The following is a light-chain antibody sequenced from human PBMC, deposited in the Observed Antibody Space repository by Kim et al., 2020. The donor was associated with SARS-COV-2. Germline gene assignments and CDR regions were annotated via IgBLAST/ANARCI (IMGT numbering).Light chain of an antibody. J-gene: IGLJ2*01. CDR1: SSNIGSNY. CDR3: AAWDDSLNGVV. Sequence: GQRVTISCSGSSSNIGSNYVNWYQQLPGTAPKLLIYSNNQRPSGVPDRFSGSKSGTSASLAISGLQSEDEADYYCAAWDDSLNGVVFGGGTQLTVL. CDR2: SNN. V-gene: IGLV1-44*01.